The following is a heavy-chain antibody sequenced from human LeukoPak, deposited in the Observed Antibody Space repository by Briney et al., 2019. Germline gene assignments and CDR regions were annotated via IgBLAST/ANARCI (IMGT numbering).Heavy chain of an antibody. CDR3: ARGYCSSTSCYTGAFDI. CDR1: GGSISSGGYY. J-gene: IGHJ3*02. V-gene: IGHV4-30-2*01. CDR2: IYHSGST. Sequence: SETLSLTCTVSGGSISSGGYYWSWIRQPPGKGLEWIGYIYHSGSTYYNPSLKSRVTISVDRSKNQFSLKLSSVTAADTAVYYCARGYCSSTSCYTGAFDIWGQGTMVTVSS. D-gene: IGHD2-2*02.